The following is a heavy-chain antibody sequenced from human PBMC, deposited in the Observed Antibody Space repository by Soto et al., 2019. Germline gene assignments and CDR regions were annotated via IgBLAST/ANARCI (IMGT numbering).Heavy chain of an antibody. J-gene: IGHJ4*02. D-gene: IGHD6-19*01. Sequence: GASVKVSCKAPGYTFTSYAMHWVRQAPGQRLEWMGWINAGNGNTKYSQKFQGRVTITRDTSASTAYIELSSLRSEDTAVYYCARNHQPLAAVAGPLDYWGQGTLVTVSS. CDR1: GYTFTSYA. CDR2: INAGNGNT. CDR3: ARNHQPLAAVAGPLDY. V-gene: IGHV1-3*01.